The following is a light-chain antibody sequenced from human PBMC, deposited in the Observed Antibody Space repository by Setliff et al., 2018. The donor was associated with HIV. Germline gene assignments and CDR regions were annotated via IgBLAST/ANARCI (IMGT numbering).Light chain of an antibody. CDR1: SSDVGSYNL. Sequence: QSALTQPASVSGSPGQSITISCTGTSSDVGSYNLVSWYQQHPGKAPKLMIYEVSKRPSGVSNRFSGSKSGNTASLTISGLQAEDETDYYCCSYAGSSICVFGGGTKVTVL. V-gene: IGLV2-23*02. CDR3: CSYAGSSICV. J-gene: IGLJ3*02. CDR2: EVS.